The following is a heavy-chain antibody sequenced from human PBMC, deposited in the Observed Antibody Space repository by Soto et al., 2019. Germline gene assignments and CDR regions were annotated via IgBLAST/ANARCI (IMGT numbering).Heavy chain of an antibody. CDR2: TIPILGIA. V-gene: IGHV1-69*02. Sequence: SVKVSFKASGYTFTSYTISWVRQAPGQGLEWMGRTIPILGIANYAQKFQGRVTITADKSTSTAHMELSSLRSEDTAVYYCARGYSYDIYYYYGMDVWGQGTTVTVSS. J-gene: IGHJ6*02. CDR1: GYTFTSYT. CDR3: ARGYSYDIYYYYGMDV. D-gene: IGHD5-18*01.